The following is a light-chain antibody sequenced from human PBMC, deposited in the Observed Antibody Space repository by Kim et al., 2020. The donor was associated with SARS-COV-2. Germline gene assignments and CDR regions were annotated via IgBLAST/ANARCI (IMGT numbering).Light chain of an antibody. V-gene: IGKV3-11*01. J-gene: IGKJ2*03. CDR3: QQRANWYS. CDR1: QSVSND. Sequence: LSLSPGERAPLSCRASQSVSNDLAWYQQKPGQAPRLLIFDASNRATGIPARFSGSGSGTDFTLTISSLEPEDFAVYYCQQRANWYSFGQGTKLEI. CDR2: DAS.